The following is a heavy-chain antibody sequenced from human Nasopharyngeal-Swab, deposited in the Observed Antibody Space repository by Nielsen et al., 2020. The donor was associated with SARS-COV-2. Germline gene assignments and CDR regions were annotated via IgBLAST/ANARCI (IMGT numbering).Heavy chain of an antibody. V-gene: IGHV3-7*03. CDR3: ARQGVFVPAYFHQYYMDV. CDR1: GSSFSTYW. Sequence: GESLKISCAASGSSFSTYWMTWVRQAPGKGLEWVANIKQDGSGKYYVDSVKGRFTVSRDNPKNLLYLQVNSLRAEDTAVYYCARQGVFVPAYFHQYYMDVWGKGTTVTVSS. CDR2: IKQDGSGK. D-gene: IGHD3-16*02. J-gene: IGHJ6*03.